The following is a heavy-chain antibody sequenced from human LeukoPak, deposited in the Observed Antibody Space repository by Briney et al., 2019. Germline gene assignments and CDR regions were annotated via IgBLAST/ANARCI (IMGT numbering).Heavy chain of an antibody. CDR1: GFTFSSYS. CDR2: ISSSSSYI. Sequence: GGSLRLSCAASGFTFSSYSMNWVRQAPGKGLEWVSSISSSSSYIYYADSVKGRFTISRDNAENSLYLQMNSLRAEDTAVYYCARDSPAADIVVVPAATLALDYWGQGTLVTVSS. CDR3: ARDSPAADIVVVPAATLALDY. J-gene: IGHJ4*02. V-gene: IGHV3-21*01. D-gene: IGHD2-2*01.